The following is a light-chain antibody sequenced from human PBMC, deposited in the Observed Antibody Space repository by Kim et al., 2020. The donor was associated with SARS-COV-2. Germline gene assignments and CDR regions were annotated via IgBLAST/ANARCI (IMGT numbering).Light chain of an antibody. J-gene: IGKJ4*01. Sequence: ASVGDRVTITCRASQSISSYLDWYQQRPGKAPKLLIYAASSLQSGVPSRFSGSGSGTDFTLTISSLQPEDFATYYCQQSYSTPLTFGGGTKVEIK. CDR1: QSISSY. V-gene: IGKV1-39*01. CDR2: AAS. CDR3: QQSYSTPLT.